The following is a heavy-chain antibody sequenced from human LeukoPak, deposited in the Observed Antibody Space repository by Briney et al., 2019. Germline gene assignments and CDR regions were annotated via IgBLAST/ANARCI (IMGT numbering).Heavy chain of an antibody. D-gene: IGHD3-9*01. J-gene: IGHJ4*02. CDR1: GITFSSYA. CDR2: ISGSGRST. Sequence: GGSLRLSCAASGITFSSYAMSWVRQAPGKGLEWVSGISGSGRSTFYADSVKGRFTISRDNAKNSLYLQMNSLRAEDTAVYYCARDTLRYFDWLSAPLDYWGQGTLVTVSS. CDR3: ARDTLRYFDWLSAPLDY. V-gene: IGHV3-23*01.